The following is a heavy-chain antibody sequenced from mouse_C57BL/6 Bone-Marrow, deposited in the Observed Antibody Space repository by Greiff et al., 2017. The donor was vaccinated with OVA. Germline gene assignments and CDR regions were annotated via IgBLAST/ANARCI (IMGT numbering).Heavy chain of an antibody. Sequence: VQRVESGAELVRPGASVTLSCKASGYTFTDYEMHWVKQTPVHGLEWIGAIDPETGGTAYNQKFKGKAILTADKSSSTAYMELRSLTSEDSAVYYCTRNYYSNYVGCDYWGQGTTLTVSS. D-gene: IGHD2-5*01. CDR1: GYTFTDYE. V-gene: IGHV1-15*01. J-gene: IGHJ2*01. CDR3: TRNYYSNYVGCDY. CDR2: IDPETGGT.